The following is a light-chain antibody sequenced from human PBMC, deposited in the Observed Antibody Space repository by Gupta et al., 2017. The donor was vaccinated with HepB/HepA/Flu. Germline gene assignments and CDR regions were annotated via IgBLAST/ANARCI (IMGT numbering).Light chain of an antibody. CDR3: MQALQTPWT. V-gene: IGKV2-28*01. CDR1: QSLLHSNGYKY. Sequence: DIVMTQSQLSLPVTPGETASISCRSSQSLLHSNGYKYLDWYLQKPGQSQQLLIYLGSNRASGVPDRFSGSGSGTYFTLKISRVEAEDVGVYYCMQALQTPWTFGQGTKVEIK. J-gene: IGKJ1*01. CDR2: LGS.